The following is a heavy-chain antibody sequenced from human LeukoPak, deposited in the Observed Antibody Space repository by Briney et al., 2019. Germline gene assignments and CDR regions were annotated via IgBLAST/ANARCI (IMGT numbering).Heavy chain of an antibody. Sequence: GGSLRLSCVVSGFSVSDNYLGWVRQAPGKGLEWVSIIYIGGTTYYSDPDKGRFTISRDNSKNTLFLQMNTLRAEDTAVYYCARGFPYFDSWGQGTLVTVSS. J-gene: IGHJ4*02. CDR1: GFSVSDNY. V-gene: IGHV3-66*01. CDR2: IYIGGTT. D-gene: IGHD2-21*01. CDR3: ARGFPYFDS.